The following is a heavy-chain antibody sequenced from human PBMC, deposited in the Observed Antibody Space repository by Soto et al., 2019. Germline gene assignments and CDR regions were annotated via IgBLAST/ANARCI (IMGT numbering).Heavy chain of an antibody. CDR1: GGAISTSSYY. CDR2: IYYSGST. Sequence: SETLSLTSILSGGAISTSSYYGGWIPQPPGKGLEWIGSIYYSGSTYYNPSLKSRVTISVDTSKNQFSLKLSSVTAADTAVYYCARPLVVVAAIGFAFDIWGQGTMVT. V-gene: IGHV4-39*01. J-gene: IGHJ3*02. D-gene: IGHD2-15*01. CDR3: ARPLVVVAAIGFAFDI.